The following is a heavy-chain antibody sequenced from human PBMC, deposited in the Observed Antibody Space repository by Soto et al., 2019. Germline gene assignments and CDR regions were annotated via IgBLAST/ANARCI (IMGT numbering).Heavy chain of an antibody. CDR3: ATRKGGSYNWLDP. D-gene: IGHD2-15*01. CDR2: IYYSGST. Sequence: PSETLSLTCTVSGGSISRSSYSWGWIRQPPGRGLEWIGTIYYSGSTYYNPSLKSRVTISVDTSKNQFSLKLSSVTAADTAVYYCATRKGGSYNWLDPWGQGTLVTVYS. J-gene: IGHJ5*02. V-gene: IGHV4-39*01. CDR1: GGSISRSSYS.